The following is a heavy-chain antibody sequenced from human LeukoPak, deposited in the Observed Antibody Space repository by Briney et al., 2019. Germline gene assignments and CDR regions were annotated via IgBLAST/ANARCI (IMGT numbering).Heavy chain of an antibody. CDR1: GFTFSDYY. CDR3: ARVRITIFGVVIRPSNFDY. D-gene: IGHD3-3*01. V-gene: IGHV3-11*04. J-gene: IGHJ4*02. Sequence: GGSLRLSCAASGFTFSDYYMSWIRQAPGKGLEWVSYISSSGSTIYYADSVKGRFTISRDNAKNSLYLQMNSPRAEDTAVYYCARVRITIFGVVIRPSNFDYWGQGTLVTVSS. CDR2: ISSSGSTI.